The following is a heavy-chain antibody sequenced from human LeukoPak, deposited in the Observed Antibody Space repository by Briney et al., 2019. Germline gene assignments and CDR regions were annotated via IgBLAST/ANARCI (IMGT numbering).Heavy chain of an antibody. D-gene: IGHD5-12*01. CDR3: AKSNGYGLIDY. V-gene: IGHV4-39*01. J-gene: IGHJ4*02. CDR1: GGSISSSSYY. Sequence: SETLSLTCTVSGGSISSSSYYWGWIRQPPGKGLEWIGSIYYSGSTYYNPSLKSRVTISVDTSKNQFSLKLSSVTAADTAMYYCAKSNGYGLIDYWGQGTLVTVSS. CDR2: IYYSGST.